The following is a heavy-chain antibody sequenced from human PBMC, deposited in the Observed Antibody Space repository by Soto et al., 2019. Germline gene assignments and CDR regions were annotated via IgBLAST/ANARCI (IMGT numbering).Heavy chain of an antibody. CDR2: ISTSGSVV. CDR1: GFNFIDYY. V-gene: IGHV3-11*01. CDR3: VRETVAPIIGQDPSYGLDV. D-gene: IGHD3-3*01. J-gene: IGHJ6*01. Sequence: GGSLRLSCAASGFNFIDYYLSWIRQTPQRGLEWVAFISTSGSVVTYADSVKGRFTISRDNVKNLVHLQLSDLTAQDAAIYYCVRETVAPIIGQDPSYGLDVWGQGTTVTVSS.